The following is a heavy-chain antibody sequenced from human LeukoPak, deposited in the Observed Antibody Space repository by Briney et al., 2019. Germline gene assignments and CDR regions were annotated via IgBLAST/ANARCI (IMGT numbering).Heavy chain of an antibody. D-gene: IGHD2-15*01. CDR2: IYYSGST. CDR3: ARGEANCSGGSCYEGAFDI. CDR1: GGSISSYY. Sequence: PSETLSLTCTVSGGSISSYYWSWIRQPPGKGLEWIGYIYYSGSTNYNPSLKSRVTISVDTSKNQFSLKLSSVTAADTAVYYCARGEANCSGGSCYEGAFDIWGQGTMVTVSS. J-gene: IGHJ3*02. V-gene: IGHV4-59*01.